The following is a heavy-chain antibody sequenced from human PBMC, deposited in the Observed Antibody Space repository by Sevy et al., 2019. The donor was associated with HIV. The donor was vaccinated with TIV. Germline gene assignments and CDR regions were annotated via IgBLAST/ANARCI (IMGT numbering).Heavy chain of an antibody. CDR2: ISSSSSTI. D-gene: IGHD2-2*01. V-gene: IGHV3-48*02. CDR3: ARDGVVVPAAPYYYYYYMDV. J-gene: IGHJ6*03. CDR1: GFTFSSYS. Sequence: GGSLRLSCAASGFTFSSYSMNWVRQAPGKGLEWVSYISSSSSTIYYADYVKGRFTISRDNAKNSLYLQMNSLRDEDTAVYYCARDGVVVPAAPYYYYYYMDVWGKGTTVTVSS.